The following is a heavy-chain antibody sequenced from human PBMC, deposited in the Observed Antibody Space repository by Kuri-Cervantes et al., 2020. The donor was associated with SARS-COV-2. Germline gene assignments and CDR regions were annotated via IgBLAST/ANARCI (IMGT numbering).Heavy chain of an antibody. V-gene: IGHV3-23*01. CDR2: ISSGSYNT. CDR3: AKSGSSSSSYVSRLDV. D-gene: IGHD3-16*01. CDR1: GFTFSRSW. J-gene: IGHJ6*04. Sequence: GGSLRLSCAASGFTFSRSWMLWVRQAPGKGLEWVAAISSGSYNTHYADSVKGRFTISRDDSKYTLHLQMDSLRGEVTALYYCAKSGSSSSSYVSRLDVWGKGTTVTVSS.